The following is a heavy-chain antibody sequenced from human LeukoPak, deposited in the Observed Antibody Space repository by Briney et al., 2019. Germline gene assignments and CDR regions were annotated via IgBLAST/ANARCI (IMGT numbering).Heavy chain of an antibody. CDR1: GGSINSYY. V-gene: IGHV3-11*01. D-gene: IGHD4-23*01. Sequence: LSLTCTVSGGSINSYYWSWIRQPPGKGLEWISYISTSGSTTSYADSVRGRFTISRDNARNSLHLQMNSLSADDTALYYYVRRFYGGNPVDFFDYWGQGTLVTVSS. CDR2: ISTSGSTT. J-gene: IGHJ4*02. CDR3: VRRFYGGNPVDFFDY.